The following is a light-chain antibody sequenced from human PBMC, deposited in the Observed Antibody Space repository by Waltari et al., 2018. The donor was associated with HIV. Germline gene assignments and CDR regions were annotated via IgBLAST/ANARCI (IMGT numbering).Light chain of an antibody. J-gene: IGKJ2*01. CDR1: QSVSSSY. CDR2: DTS. Sequence: EIVLTQSPGTLSLSPGERGTLSCRASQSVSSSYLAWYQQKPGQAPRLLIYDTSNRATGIPARFSGSGSGTDFTLTISSLEPEDFAVYYCQQRHFWPRTFGQGTKVEIK. V-gene: IGKV3-11*01. CDR3: QQRHFWPRT.